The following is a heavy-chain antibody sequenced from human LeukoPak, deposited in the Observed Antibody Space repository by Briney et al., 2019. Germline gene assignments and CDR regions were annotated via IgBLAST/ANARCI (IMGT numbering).Heavy chain of an antibody. D-gene: IGHD4-11*01. V-gene: IGHV3-7*01. Sequence: GGSLRLSCEGSGFTFSNYWMGWVRQAPGKGLQWVANIKTDGSEKYYVDSVKGRFTISRDNAKNSLYLQMNSLRAEDTAVYYCAKDPPTAPPYYFDYWGQGTLVTVSS. CDR3: AKDPPTAPPYYFDY. CDR2: IKTDGSEK. CDR1: GFTFSNYW. J-gene: IGHJ4*02.